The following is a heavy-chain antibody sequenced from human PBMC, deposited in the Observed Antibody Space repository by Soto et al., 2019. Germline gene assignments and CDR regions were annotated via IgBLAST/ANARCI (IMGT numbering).Heavy chain of an antibody. V-gene: IGHV4-34*01. Sequence: QVQLQQWGAGLLKPSETLSLTCAVYGGSFSGYYWSWIRQPPGKGLEWIGEINHSGSTNYNPSLKSRVTISVDTSKNQFSLKLSSVTAADTAVYYCARDPITIFGEAEDYWGQGTLVTVSS. D-gene: IGHD3-3*01. CDR2: INHSGST. CDR3: ARDPITIFGEAEDY. CDR1: GGSFSGYY. J-gene: IGHJ4*02.